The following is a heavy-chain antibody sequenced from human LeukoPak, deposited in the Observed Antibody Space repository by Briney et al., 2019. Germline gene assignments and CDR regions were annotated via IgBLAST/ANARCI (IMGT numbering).Heavy chain of an antibody. D-gene: IGHD3-22*01. J-gene: IGHJ4*02. CDR3: ARGNYYDRSGLDY. CDR2: IYSDGGNK. V-gene: IGHV3-33*01. CDR1: GFIFRNYG. Sequence: GGSLRLSCGASGFIFRNYGMHWVRQAPGKGLQWVAVIYSDGGNKNTADSVRGRFTISRDNSNNALYLQMNSLRADDTAVYYCARGNYYDRSGLDYWGQGTLVTVSS.